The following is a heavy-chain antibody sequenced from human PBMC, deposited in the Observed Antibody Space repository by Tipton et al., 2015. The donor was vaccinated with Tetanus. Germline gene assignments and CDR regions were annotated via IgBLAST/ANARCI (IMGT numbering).Heavy chain of an antibody. CDR3: ARHNSGYFSFFDY. Sequence: TLSLTCTVSGVSIADNSNYWGWIRQPPGKGLEWIGSIYFSGDTYSNPSLKTRVTMSVDTSRNQFSLRLSSVPAADTAVYYCARHNSGYFSFFDYWGQGPLVTVSS. CDR1: GVSIADNSNY. J-gene: IGHJ4*02. V-gene: IGHV4-39*01. D-gene: IGHD3-22*01. CDR2: IYFSGDT.